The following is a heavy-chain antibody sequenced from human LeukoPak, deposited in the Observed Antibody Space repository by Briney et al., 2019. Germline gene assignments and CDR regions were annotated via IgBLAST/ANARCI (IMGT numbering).Heavy chain of an antibody. CDR3: AREHSSTSEGAYGMDV. CDR1: GFTFSSYA. CDR2: ISGTGGST. D-gene: IGHD3-22*01. V-gene: IGHV3-23*01. Sequence: GGSPRLSCAASGFTFSSYAMSWVRQAPGKGLEWVSAISGTGGSTYYADSVKGRFTISRDNSKNTLYLQMNSLRAEDTAVYYCAREHSSTSEGAYGMDVWGQGTTVTVSS. J-gene: IGHJ6*02.